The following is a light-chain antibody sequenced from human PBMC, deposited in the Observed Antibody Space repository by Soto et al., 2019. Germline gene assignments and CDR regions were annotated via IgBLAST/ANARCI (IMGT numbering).Light chain of an antibody. V-gene: IGKV1-5*01. CDR1: QSISSW. CDR2: DAS. J-gene: IGKJ1*01. Sequence: DIQMTQSPSTLSASVGDRVTITCRASQSISSWLAWYQQKPGKVPNLLIYDASSLESGVPSRFSGSGSGTEFTLTISSLQPDDFATYYCETFGQGTKVE. CDR3: ET.